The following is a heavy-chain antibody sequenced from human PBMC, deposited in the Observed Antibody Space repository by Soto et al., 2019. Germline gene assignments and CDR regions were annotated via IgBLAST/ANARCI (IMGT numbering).Heavy chain of an antibody. CDR3: ARGSDYVWGSYRHPSFDY. CDR1: GGTFSSYA. D-gene: IGHD3-16*02. Sequence: QVQLVQPGAEVQKPGSSVKVSCKASGGTFSSYAISWVRQAPGQGLEWMGGIIPIFGTANYAQKFQGRVTITADESTSTADMELRSLRSEDTAVYYCARGSDYVWGSYRHPSFDYWGQGTLVTVSS. CDR2: IIPIFGTA. J-gene: IGHJ4*02. V-gene: IGHV1-69*01.